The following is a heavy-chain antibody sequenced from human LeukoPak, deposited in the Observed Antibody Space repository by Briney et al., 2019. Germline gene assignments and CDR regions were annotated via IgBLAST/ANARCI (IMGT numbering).Heavy chain of an antibody. J-gene: IGHJ4*02. CDR3: AKGGGAQRYYFDY. CDR1: GFPFSTYG. Sequence: GGSLGLSCAASGFPFSTYGVSWVRQAPGKGLEWVSTISASGGSTYYADSVKGRFTISRDNSKNTLHLQMNSLRAEDTAIYYCAKGGGAQRYYFDYWGQGTLVTVSS. D-gene: IGHD3-16*01. CDR2: ISASGGST. V-gene: IGHV3-23*01.